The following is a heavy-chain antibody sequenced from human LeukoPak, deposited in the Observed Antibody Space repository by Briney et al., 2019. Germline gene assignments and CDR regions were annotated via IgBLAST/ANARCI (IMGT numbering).Heavy chain of an antibody. V-gene: IGHV4-4*02. CDR2: IYHSGST. Sequence: SETLSLTCAVSGGSISSSNWWSWVRQPPGKGLEWIGEIYHSGSTNYNPSLKSRVTISVDKSKNQFSLKLSSVTAADTAVYYCARVDWFGELLLMGWFDPWGQGTLVTVSS. CDR1: GGSISSSNW. CDR3: ARVDWFGELLLMGWFDP. D-gene: IGHD3-10*01. J-gene: IGHJ5*02.